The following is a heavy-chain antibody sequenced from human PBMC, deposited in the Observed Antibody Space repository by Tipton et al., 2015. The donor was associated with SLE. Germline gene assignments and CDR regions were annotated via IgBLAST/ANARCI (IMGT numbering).Heavy chain of an antibody. CDR2: INHSGST. D-gene: IGHD2-21*01. Sequence: TLSLTCAVYGGSFSGYYWSWIRQPPGKGLEWIGEINHSGSTNYNPSLKSRVTISVDTAKNQFSLKLSSVTAADTAVYYCASSGIRDYYYGMDVWGQGTTVTVSS. CDR3: ASSGIRDYYYGMDV. CDR1: GGSFSGYY. J-gene: IGHJ6*02. V-gene: IGHV4-34*01.